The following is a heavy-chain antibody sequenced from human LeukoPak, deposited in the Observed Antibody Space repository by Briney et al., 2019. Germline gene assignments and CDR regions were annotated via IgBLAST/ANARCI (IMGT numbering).Heavy chain of an antibody. D-gene: IGHD2-15*01. CDR1: GYTFTGYH. V-gene: IGHV1-2*02. CDR2: INPNTGDT. CDR3: ARDERYCNGDNHYPDLGY. J-gene: IGHJ4*02. Sequence: GAPVKVSCKASGYTFTGYHLFWVRQAPGQGLEWMGWINPNTGDTKYGQKFQGRVTLTRDTSIRTTYMELSSLRSDDTAVYYCARDERYCNGDNHYPDLGYWGQGTLVTVSS.